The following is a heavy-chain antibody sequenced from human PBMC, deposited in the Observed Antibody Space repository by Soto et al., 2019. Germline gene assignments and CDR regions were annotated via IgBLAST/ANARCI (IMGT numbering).Heavy chain of an antibody. CDR3: AKSSYGNPYYYYGMDV. CDR1: GGTFSSYA. D-gene: IGHD5-18*01. CDR2: IIPIFGTA. J-gene: IGHJ6*02. V-gene: IGHV1-69*06. Sequence: ASVKVSCKASGGTFSSYAISWVRQAPGQGLEWMGGIIPIFGTANHAQKFQGRVTITADKSTSTAYMELSSLRSEDTAVYYCAKSSYGNPYYYYGMDVWGQGTTVTVSS.